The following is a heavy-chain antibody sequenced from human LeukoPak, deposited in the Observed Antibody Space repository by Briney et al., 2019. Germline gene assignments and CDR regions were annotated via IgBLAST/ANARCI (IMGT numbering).Heavy chain of an antibody. CDR2: LYSGGAT. D-gene: IGHD6-13*01. CDR1: GFTVSSTY. V-gene: IGHV3-53*01. Sequence: GGSLRLSCAASGFTVSSTYMSWVRQAPGKGLEWVSVLYSGGATFYADSVKGRFTISRDNSKNALYLQMNSLRAEDTAVYYCAKERDKRAAAGQFDYWGQGTLVTVSS. J-gene: IGHJ4*02. CDR3: AKERDKRAAAGQFDY.